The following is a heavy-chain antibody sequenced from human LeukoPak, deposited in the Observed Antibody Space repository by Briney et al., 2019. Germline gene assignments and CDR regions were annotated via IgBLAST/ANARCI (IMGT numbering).Heavy chain of an antibody. V-gene: IGHV4-31*03. CDR2: IYYSGTT. Sequence: SETLSLTCTVSGGSISSSSYYWGWIRQHPGKGLEWIGYIYYSGTTYYNPSLKSRVTISLDTSKNQFSLKLNSVTATDTAVYYCATGGATSIDYWGQGTLVTVSS. J-gene: IGHJ4*02. CDR1: GGSISSSSYY. D-gene: IGHD1-26*01. CDR3: ATGGATSIDY.